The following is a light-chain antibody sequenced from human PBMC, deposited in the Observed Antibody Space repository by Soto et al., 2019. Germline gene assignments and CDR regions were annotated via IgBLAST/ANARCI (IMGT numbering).Light chain of an antibody. J-gene: IGKJ2*01. CDR1: QSISSW. Sequence: DIKMTQSPSTLSASVGDRVTITCRASQSISSWLAWYQQKPGKAPKLLIYKASSLESGVPSRFRGSGSGTEFTLTISSLQPDDFATYYCQQYNSYSYTFGQGTKLEIK. CDR3: QQYNSYSYT. V-gene: IGKV1-5*03. CDR2: KAS.